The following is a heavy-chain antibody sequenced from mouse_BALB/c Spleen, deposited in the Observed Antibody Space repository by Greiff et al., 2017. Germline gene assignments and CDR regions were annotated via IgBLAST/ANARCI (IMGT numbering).Heavy chain of an antibody. Sequence: EVKLVESGGGLVQPGGSLKLSCAASGFTFSSYTMSWVRQTPEKRLEWVAYISNGGGSTYYPDTVKGRFTISRDNAKNTLYLQMSSLKSEDTAMYYCARQLTGTMDYWGQGTSVTVSS. CDR3: ARQLTGTMDY. V-gene: IGHV5-12-2*01. D-gene: IGHD4-1*01. CDR1: GFTFSSYT. CDR2: ISNGGGST. J-gene: IGHJ4*01.